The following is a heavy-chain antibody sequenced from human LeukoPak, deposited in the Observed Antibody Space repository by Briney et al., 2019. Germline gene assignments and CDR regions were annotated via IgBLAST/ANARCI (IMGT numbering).Heavy chain of an antibody. V-gene: IGHV3-21*01. D-gene: IGHD1-26*01. Sequence: PGGSLRLSCAASGFTFTNAWMNWVRQAPGKGLEWVSSISSSSSYIYYADSVKGRFTISRDNAKNSLYLQMNSLRAEDTAVYYCARARVGSYSGFDYWGQGTLVTVSS. CDR2: ISSSSSYI. CDR3: ARARVGSYSGFDY. J-gene: IGHJ4*02. CDR1: GFTFTNAW.